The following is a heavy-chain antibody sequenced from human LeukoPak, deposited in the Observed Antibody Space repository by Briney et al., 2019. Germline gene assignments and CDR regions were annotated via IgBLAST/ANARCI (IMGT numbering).Heavy chain of an antibody. Sequence: GGSLRLSCAASGFTFNMYGMGWVRQAPGKWPEWVAAIADSGGNTYYADSVKGRFTISRDNSRNTLSLQMNSLRAEDMDVYYCAKGHNNYYFTIDYWGQGTLVTVSS. D-gene: IGHD2/OR15-2a*01. J-gene: IGHJ4*02. CDR2: IADSGGNT. V-gene: IGHV3-23*01. CDR3: AKGHNNYYFTIDY. CDR1: GFTFNMYG.